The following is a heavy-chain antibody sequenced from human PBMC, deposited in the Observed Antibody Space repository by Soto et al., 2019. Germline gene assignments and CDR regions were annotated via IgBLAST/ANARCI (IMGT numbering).Heavy chain of an antibody. J-gene: IGHJ4*02. CDR2: IYYTGST. CDR3: ARYPRLDY. V-gene: IGHV4-59*08. CDR1: GGSISGYY. Sequence: SETLSLTCTVSGGSISGYYWSWTRQPPGKRLEWIGYIYYTGSTNYNPSLRSRVTISIDTSKNQFSLKLNSVTAADTAVYYCARYPRLDYWGQGTLVIVSS.